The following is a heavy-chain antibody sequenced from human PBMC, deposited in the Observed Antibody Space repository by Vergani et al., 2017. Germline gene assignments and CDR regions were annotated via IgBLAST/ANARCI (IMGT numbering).Heavy chain of an antibody. Sequence: QVQLQESGPGLVRPSETLSLTCTVSGGSLSGYYWNWIRQTPGEGLEWIGYVEDSGYFNYNPSLKTRVSMSSDTSNNQFSLMLSSVTVADTAVYDCARSIVSRNPPYYFDNWGQGTLVTVSS. V-gene: IGHV4-59*01. CDR3: ARSIVSRNPPYYFDN. J-gene: IGHJ4*02. D-gene: IGHD1-14*01. CDR1: GGSLSGYY. CDR2: VEDSGYF.